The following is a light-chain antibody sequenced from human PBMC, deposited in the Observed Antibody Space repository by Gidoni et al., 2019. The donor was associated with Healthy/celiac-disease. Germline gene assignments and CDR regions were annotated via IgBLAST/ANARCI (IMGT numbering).Light chain of an antibody. CDR1: QSISSY. Sequence: DIQMTQSPSSLSASVGDRVTITCRASQSISSYLNWYQQKPGKAPKLLIYAASSLQSGVPSRFSGSGSGTDFTLTISSLQPEDFATYYCQQSYSTPRSCSFXQXTKLEIK. J-gene: IGKJ2*04. CDR3: QQSYSTPRSCS. V-gene: IGKV1-39*01. CDR2: AAS.